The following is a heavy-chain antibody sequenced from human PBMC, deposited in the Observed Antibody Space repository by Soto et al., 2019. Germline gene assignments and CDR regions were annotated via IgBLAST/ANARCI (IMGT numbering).Heavy chain of an antibody. Sequence: SEPLSLTCTVAGVSISNIIYYWGWIRQPPGKGLEWIGSIYYSGSTYYNPSLKSRVTISVDTSKNQFSLKLSSVTAADTAVYYCARGKLFPDGYYGSGNTRDNWFDPWGQGTLVTVSS. CDR3: ARGKLFPDGYYGSGNTRDNWFDP. J-gene: IGHJ5*02. CDR2: IYYSGST. D-gene: IGHD3-10*01. CDR1: GVSISNIIYY. V-gene: IGHV4-39*01.